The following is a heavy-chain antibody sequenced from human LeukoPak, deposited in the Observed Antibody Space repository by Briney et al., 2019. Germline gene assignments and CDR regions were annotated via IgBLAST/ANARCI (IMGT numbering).Heavy chain of an antibody. D-gene: IGHD3-22*01. J-gene: IGHJ4*02. CDR2: TYNRSKLYN. CDR3: ARAAIDTSGYYSFDY. Sequence: SQTLSLTCALPGDTVSSNSATWIWIRQPRSRGLEWLVRTYNRSKLYNEYAVSVKSRTSINPDTSKNQFSLRLNSVTPEDTAVYYCARAAIDTSGYYSFDYWGQGTLVTVSS. CDR1: GDTVSSNSAT. V-gene: IGHV6-1*01.